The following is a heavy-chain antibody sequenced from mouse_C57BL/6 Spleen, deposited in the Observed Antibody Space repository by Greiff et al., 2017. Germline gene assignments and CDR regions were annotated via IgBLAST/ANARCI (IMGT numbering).Heavy chain of an antibody. CDR2: FYPGSGSI. CDR1: GYTFTEYT. D-gene: IGHD3-1*01. CDR3: ARHEDGAPGDYYAMDY. Sequence: VQLQQSGAELVKPGASVKLCCKASGYTFTEYTIHWVKQRSGQGLEWIGWFYPGSGSIKYNEKFKDKATLTADKSSSTVYMELSRLTSEDSAVYFCARHEDGAPGDYYAMDYWGQGTSVTVSS. V-gene: IGHV1-62-2*01. J-gene: IGHJ4*01.